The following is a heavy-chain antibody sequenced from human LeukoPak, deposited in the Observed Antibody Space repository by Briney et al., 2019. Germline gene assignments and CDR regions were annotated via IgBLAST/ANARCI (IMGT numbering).Heavy chain of an antibody. J-gene: IGHJ4*02. CDR3: AKQTRRTFDY. CDR2: SRDKANSYTT. V-gene: IGHV3-72*01. CDR1: GFTFSDHY. Sequence: GGALRLSCTVSGFTFSDHYIDWVRQAPGKGLEWVGRSRDKANSYTTEYAASVKGRFTISRDDSKNSLYLQMNSLRTEDTAVYYCAKQTRRTFDYWGQGTLVTVSS.